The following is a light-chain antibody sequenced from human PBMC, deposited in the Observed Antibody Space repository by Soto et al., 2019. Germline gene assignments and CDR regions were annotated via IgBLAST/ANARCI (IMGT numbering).Light chain of an antibody. Sequence: DIPMTQSPSSVSASVGDRVTITCRASQGIGSWLGWYQQKPGKAPKLLIYAASSLQSGVPSRFSGSGSGTDFTLTISSLQPEDFATYYCQQANSFPRTFGQGTKLESK. CDR3: QQANSFPRT. V-gene: IGKV1-12*01. CDR1: QGIGSW. CDR2: AAS. J-gene: IGKJ2*01.